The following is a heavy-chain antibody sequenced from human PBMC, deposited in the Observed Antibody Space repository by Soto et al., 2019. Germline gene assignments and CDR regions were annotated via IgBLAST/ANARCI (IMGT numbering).Heavy chain of an antibody. J-gene: IGHJ4*02. CDR3: ARGIAARPVDY. Sequence: SVKLSCKASGGTFSSHAISWVRQAPGQGLEWMGGIIPIFGTANYAQKFQGRVTITADESTSTAYMELSSLRSEDTAVYYCARGIAARPVDYWGQGTLVTVSS. CDR1: GGTFSSHA. V-gene: IGHV1-69*13. D-gene: IGHD6-6*01. CDR2: IIPIFGTA.